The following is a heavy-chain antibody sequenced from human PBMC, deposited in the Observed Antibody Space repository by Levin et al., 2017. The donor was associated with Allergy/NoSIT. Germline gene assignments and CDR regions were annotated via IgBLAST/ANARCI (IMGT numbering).Heavy chain of an antibody. V-gene: IGHV3-11*05. J-gene: IGHJ2*01. CDR2: ISSSSSYT. CDR3: ARAPEQILRYFDWHWYFDL. CDR1: GFTFSDYY. Sequence: GESLKISCAASGFTFSDYYMSWIRQAPGKGLEWVSYISSSSSYTNYADSVKGRFTISRDNAKNSLYLQMNSLRAEDTAVYYCARAPEQILRYFDWHWYFDLWGRGTLVTVSS. D-gene: IGHD3-9*01.